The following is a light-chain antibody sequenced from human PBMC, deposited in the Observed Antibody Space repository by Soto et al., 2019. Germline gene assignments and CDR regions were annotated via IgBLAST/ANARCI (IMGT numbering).Light chain of an antibody. Sequence: QSALTQPASVSGSPGQSVTISCTGTSSDIGAYNYVSWYQQHPGKAPKLIIYEVTNRPSGVSNRFSCSNSANTASLTISGLQSEDEADYYCSSYTSNYIRVFGGGTQLTVL. J-gene: IGLJ2*01. CDR3: SSYTSNYIRV. CDR1: SSDIGAYNY. CDR2: EVT. V-gene: IGLV2-14*01.